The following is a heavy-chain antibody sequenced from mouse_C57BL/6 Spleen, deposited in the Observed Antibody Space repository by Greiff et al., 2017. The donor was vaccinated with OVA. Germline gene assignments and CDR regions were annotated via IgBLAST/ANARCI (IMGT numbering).Heavy chain of an antibody. CDR2: INPGSGGT. CDR3: ARGPYYAMDY. Sequence: LVESGAELVRPGTSVKVSCKASGYAFTNYLIEWVKQRPGQGLEWIGVINPGSGGTNYNEKFKGKATLTADKSSSTAYMQLSSLTSEDSAVYFCARGPYYAMDYWGQGTSVTVSS. CDR1: GYAFTNYL. J-gene: IGHJ4*01. V-gene: IGHV1-54*01.